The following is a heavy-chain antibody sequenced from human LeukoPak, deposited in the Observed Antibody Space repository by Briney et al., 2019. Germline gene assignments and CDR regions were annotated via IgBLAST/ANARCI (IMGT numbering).Heavy chain of an antibody. D-gene: IGHD6-19*01. CDR3: ARISYSSGWYFDY. CDR2: IKKDGSEK. V-gene: IGHV3-7*03. J-gene: IGHJ4*02. Sequence: GGSLRLSCVASGYTFSNSWVSWVRQAPGKGLEWEANIKKDGSEKYYVDSVKGRFTISRDNAKSSLYLHMNSLRAEDTAVYYCARISYSSGWYFDYWGQGSLVTVSS. CDR1: GYTFSNSW.